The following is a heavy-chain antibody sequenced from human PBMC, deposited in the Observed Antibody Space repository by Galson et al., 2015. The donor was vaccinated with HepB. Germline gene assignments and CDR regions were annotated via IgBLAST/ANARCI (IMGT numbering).Heavy chain of an antibody. CDR2: IKEDGSEE. CDR3: ATDSVRSNWFDP. V-gene: IGHV3-7*01. D-gene: IGHD4-17*01. J-gene: IGHJ5*02. CDR1: GFTLSQYW. Sequence: SLRLSCAASGFTLSQYWMSWVRQAPGKGLEWVATIKEDGSEEYYVDSVKGRFTISRDNAKTSLYLQMKSLRAEDTAIYYCATDSVRSNWFDPWGQGTLVTVSS.